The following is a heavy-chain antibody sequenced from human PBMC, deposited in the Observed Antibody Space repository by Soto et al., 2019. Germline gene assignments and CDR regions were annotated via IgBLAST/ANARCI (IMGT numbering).Heavy chain of an antibody. D-gene: IGHD6-6*01. CDR3: AREFSTSKEAFDP. CDR2: IYYTGSA. Sequence: SETXSLTCTVSGGSVNSDSYYWSWIRQPPGMGLEWIGYIYYTGSANYNPSLKSRVSISVDTSRNQFSLKLSSVTAADTAVYYCAREFSTSKEAFDPWGQGSLVTVSS. CDR1: GGSVNSDSYY. J-gene: IGHJ5*02. V-gene: IGHV4-61*01.